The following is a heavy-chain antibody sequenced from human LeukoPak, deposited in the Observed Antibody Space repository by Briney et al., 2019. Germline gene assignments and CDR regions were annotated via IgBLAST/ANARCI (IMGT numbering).Heavy chain of an antibody. J-gene: IGHJ3*02. V-gene: IGHV1-69*02. CDR3: ARALPGRITMIVVGGGAFDI. Sequence: ASVTVSCTASGGTFSSYTISWVRQAPGQGLEWMGRIIPILGIANYAQKFQGRVTITADKSTSTAYMELSSLRSEDTAVYYCARALPGRITMIVVGGGAFDIWGQGTMVTVSS. CDR2: IIPILGIA. D-gene: IGHD3-22*01. CDR1: GGTFSSYT.